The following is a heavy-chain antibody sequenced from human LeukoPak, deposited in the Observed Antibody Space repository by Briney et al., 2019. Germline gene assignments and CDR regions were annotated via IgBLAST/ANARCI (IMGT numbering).Heavy chain of an antibody. J-gene: IGHJ3*02. Sequence: ASVKVSCKASGYTFTGYYMHWVRQAPGQGLEWMGWINPNSGGTNYAQKFQGWVTMARDTSISTAYMELSRLRSDDTAVYYCARVGQDYGDYVDAFDIWGQGTMVTVSS. CDR3: ARVGQDYGDYVDAFDI. CDR2: INPNSGGT. CDR1: GYTFTGYY. D-gene: IGHD4-17*01. V-gene: IGHV1-2*04.